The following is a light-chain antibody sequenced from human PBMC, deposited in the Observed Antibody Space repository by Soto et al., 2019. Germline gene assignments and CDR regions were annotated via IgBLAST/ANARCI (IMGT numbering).Light chain of an antibody. CDR3: QHYHRYSEA. CDR2: KAS. V-gene: IGKV1-5*03. Sequence: DIQMTQSPSSLSASVGDRVTITCRASQSVNSWLALYQQRPGKAPKLLIYKASTLKSGVPSRFSGSGSGTEIPLTISSLQPDDFATYYCQHYHRYSEAFGQGTKVDIK. CDR1: QSVNSW. J-gene: IGKJ1*01.